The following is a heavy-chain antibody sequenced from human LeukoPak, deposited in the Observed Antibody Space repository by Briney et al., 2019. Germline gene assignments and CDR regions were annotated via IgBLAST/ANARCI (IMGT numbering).Heavy chain of an antibody. CDR3: AREVRMVRGVIIKGGFDY. J-gene: IGHJ4*02. V-gene: IGHV3-7*01. CDR2: IKQDGSEK. CDR1: GFTFSSYW. D-gene: IGHD3-10*01. Sequence: GGSLRLSCAASGFTFSSYWMSWVRQAPGKGLEWVANIKQDGSEKYYVDSVKGRFTISRDNAKNSLYLQMNSLRAEDTAVYYCAREVRMVRGVIIKGGFDYWGQGTLVTVSS.